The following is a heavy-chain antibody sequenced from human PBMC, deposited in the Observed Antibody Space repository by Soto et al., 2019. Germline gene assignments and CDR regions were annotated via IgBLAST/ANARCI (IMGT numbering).Heavy chain of an antibody. CDR1: GFTFSSYG. J-gene: IGHJ5*02. V-gene: IGHV3-33*01. CDR2: IWYDGSNK. D-gene: IGHD4-17*01. CDR3: AREIAETTVTTRNWFDP. Sequence: QVQLVESGGGVVQPGRSLRLSCAASGFTFSSYGMHWVRQAPGKGLKWVAVIWYDGSNKYYADSVKGRFTISRDNSKNTLYLQMNSLRAEDTAVYYCAREIAETTVTTRNWFDPWGQGTLVTVSS.